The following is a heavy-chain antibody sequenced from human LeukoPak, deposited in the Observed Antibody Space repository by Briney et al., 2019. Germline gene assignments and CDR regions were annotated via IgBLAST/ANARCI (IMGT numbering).Heavy chain of an antibody. D-gene: IGHD2/OR15-2a*01. CDR1: GYTFSSYD. V-gene: IGHV1-8*01. J-gene: IGHJ4*02. CDR2: MNPNSGNT. Sequence: ASVKVSCKASGYTFSSYDINWVRQATGQGLEWMGWMNPNSGNTGYAQKFQGRVTITRDTSASTAYMELSSLRSEDTAVYYCARDSFTLMRDPLDYWGQGTLVTVSS. CDR3: ARDSFTLMRDPLDY.